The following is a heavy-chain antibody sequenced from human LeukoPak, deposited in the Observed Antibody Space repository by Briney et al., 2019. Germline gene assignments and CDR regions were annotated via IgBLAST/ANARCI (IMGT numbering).Heavy chain of an antibody. CDR2: IYTSGST. D-gene: IGHD3-22*01. CDR1: GGSISSYY. CDR3: ASHYYDSSGYYNYFDY. J-gene: IGHJ4*02. Sequence: SSETLSLTCTVSGGSISSYYWSWIRQPAGKGLEWIGRIYTSGSTNYNPSLKSRVTMSVDTSKNQFSLKLSSVTAADTAVYYCASHYYDSSGYYNYFDYWGQGTLVTGSS. V-gene: IGHV4-4*07.